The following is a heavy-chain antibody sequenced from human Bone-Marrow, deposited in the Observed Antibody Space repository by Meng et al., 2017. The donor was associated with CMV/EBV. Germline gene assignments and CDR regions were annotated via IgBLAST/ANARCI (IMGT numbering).Heavy chain of an antibody. V-gene: IGHV3-53*01. CDR3: ARVGPLGGGGKSGSYGFEDY. D-gene: IGHD1-26*01. Sequence: GESLKISCAASGFTFSSYGMHWVRQAPGKGLEWVSIIYNSGTTYYADSVKGRFTISRDNSKNTLYLQMNSLRAEDTAVYYCARVGPLGGGGKSGSYGFEDYWGQGTLVTVSS. J-gene: IGHJ4*02. CDR1: GFTFSSYG. CDR2: IYNSGTT.